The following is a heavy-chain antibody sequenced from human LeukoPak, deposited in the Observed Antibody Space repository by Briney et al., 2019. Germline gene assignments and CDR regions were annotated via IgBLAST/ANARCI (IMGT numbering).Heavy chain of an antibody. CDR2: IHNSGRT. V-gene: IGHV4-59*08. D-gene: IGHD1-14*01. J-gene: IGHJ4*02. CDR3: ARHGTISSESYFDY. Sequence: PSETLSLTCSVSGGSVSSYYWSWIRQSPGKGLEWIGYIHNSGRTNYNPSLKSRVTGFVDTSKNQVSLRLSSVTAADTAVCYCARHGTISSESYFDYWGQGALVTVSS. CDR1: GGSVSSYY.